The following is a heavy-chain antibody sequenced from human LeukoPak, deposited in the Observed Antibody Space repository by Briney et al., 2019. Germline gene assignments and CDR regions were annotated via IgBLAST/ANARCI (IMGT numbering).Heavy chain of an antibody. CDR2: IYYSGST. V-gene: IGHV4-30-4*01. Sequence: SQTLSLTCTVSGGSISSGDYYWSWIRQPPGKALEWIGYIYYSGSTYYNPSLKSRVTISVDTSKNQFSLKLSSVTAADTAVYYCARGRSGGYSYGYHPDYFDYWGQGTLVTVSS. CDR1: GGSISSGDYY. D-gene: IGHD5-18*01. J-gene: IGHJ4*02. CDR3: ARGRSGGYSYGYHPDYFDY.